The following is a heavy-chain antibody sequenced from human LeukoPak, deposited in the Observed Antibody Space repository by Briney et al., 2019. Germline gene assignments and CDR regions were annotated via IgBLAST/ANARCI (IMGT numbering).Heavy chain of an antibody. D-gene: IGHD1-20*01. Sequence: GGSLRLSCAASGFTFSSYWMHWVRQAPGKGLVWVSRINSDGSSTSYADSVKGRFTISRDNAKNTLYLQMNSLRAEDTAVYYCANNWNDVAYYFDYWGQGTLVTVSS. V-gene: IGHV3-74*01. CDR1: GFTFSSYW. J-gene: IGHJ4*02. CDR3: ANNWNDVAYYFDY. CDR2: INSDGSST.